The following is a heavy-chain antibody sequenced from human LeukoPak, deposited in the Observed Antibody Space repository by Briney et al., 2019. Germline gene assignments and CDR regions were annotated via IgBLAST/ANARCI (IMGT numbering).Heavy chain of an antibody. CDR3: ARYDVWGSYRAFDY. Sequence: SETLSLTCSVYGYFISSDYYWGWIRQPPGKGLEWIGTVYHSGSTYYNPSLKSRVTISVDTSKNQFSLKLSSVTAADTAVYYCARYDVWGSYRAFDYWGQGTLVTVSS. D-gene: IGHD3-16*02. J-gene: IGHJ4*02. CDR2: VYHSGST. CDR1: GYFISSDYY. V-gene: IGHV4-38-2*02.